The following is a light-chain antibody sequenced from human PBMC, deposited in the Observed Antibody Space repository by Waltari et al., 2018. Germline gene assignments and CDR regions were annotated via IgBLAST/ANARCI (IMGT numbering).Light chain of an antibody. Sequence: QSALTQPASVSGSPGQSITISCTGTSSDVVSYNLVSWYQQHPGKAPKLMIYEVTKRPSGVSNRFSGSKSGNTASLTISGLQAEDEADYCCCSYAGSTTHVIFGGGTKLTVL. CDR2: EVT. V-gene: IGLV2-23*02. CDR3: CSYAGSTTHVI. J-gene: IGLJ2*01. CDR1: SSDVVSYNL.